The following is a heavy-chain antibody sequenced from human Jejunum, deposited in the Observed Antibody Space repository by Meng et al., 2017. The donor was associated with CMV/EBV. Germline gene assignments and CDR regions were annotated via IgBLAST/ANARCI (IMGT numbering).Heavy chain of an antibody. CDR1: STLG. CDR3: AKGNNTAGFHPSYYALDV. J-gene: IGHJ6*02. Sequence: STLGMAGGRQAPGRRLGWVSALSPGGGATYYPQSVRGRFSVSRDNSKNMVFLQLNSLRAEDTAVYYCAKGNNTAGFHPSYYALDVWGQGTSVTVSS. V-gene: IGHV3-23*01. D-gene: IGHD2-8*02. CDR2: LSPGGGAT.